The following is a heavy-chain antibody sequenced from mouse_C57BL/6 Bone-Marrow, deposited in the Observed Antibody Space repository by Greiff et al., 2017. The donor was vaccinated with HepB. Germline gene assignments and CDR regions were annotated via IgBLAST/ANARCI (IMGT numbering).Heavy chain of an antibody. Sequence: VQGVESGPGLVQPSQSLSITCTVSGFSLTSYGVHWVRQSPGKGLEWLGVIWSGGSTDYNAAFKSSLSISKDNSKSQVFFKMNSLQADDTAIYYCARKHYGSRSSFADWGQGTLVTVSA. V-gene: IGHV2-2*01. CDR2: IWSGGST. J-gene: IGHJ3*01. D-gene: IGHD1-1*01. CDR3: ARKHYGSRSSFAD. CDR1: GFSLTSYG.